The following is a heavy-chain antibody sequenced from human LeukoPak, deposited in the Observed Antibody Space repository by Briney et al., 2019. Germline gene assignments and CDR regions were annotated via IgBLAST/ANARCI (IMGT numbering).Heavy chain of an antibody. CDR1: GYTFTGYY. Sequence: ASVKVSCKASGYTFTGYYMHWVRQAPGQGLEWMGWINPNSGGTNYAQKFQGRVTMTRDTSISTAYMELSRLRSDDTAVYYCATSGYCSSTSCSYYYYYYMDVWGKGTTVTVSS. CDR3: ATSGYCSSTSCSYYYYYYMDV. J-gene: IGHJ6*03. CDR2: INPNSGGT. D-gene: IGHD2-2*01. V-gene: IGHV1-2*02.